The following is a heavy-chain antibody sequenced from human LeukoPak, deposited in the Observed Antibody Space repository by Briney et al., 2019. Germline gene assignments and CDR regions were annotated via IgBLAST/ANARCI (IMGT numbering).Heavy chain of an antibody. D-gene: IGHD2-2*01. CDR2: INHSGST. J-gene: IGHJ4*02. Sequence: SETLSLTCAVYGGSFSGYYWSWIRQPPGKGLEWIGEINHSGSTNYNPSLKSRVTISVDTSKNQFSLKLSSVTAADTAVYYCARGTLGWYQLLPHYFDYWGQGTLVTVSS. CDR3: ARGTLGWYQLLPHYFDY. CDR1: GGSFSGYY. V-gene: IGHV4-34*01.